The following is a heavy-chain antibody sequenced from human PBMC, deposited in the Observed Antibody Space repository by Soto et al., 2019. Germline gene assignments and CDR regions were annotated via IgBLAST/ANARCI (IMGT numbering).Heavy chain of an antibody. Sequence: QVQVVQSGAEVKTPGASVKVSCKAFGYTFTNYYMHWVRQAPGQGLEWIGRIIPSDGSTHYAQMFQDRVIMTRDTSTSTVYMEVNSLRSEDSAVYYCARGGPELATIGSFDYWGQGALVTVSS. J-gene: IGHJ4*02. V-gene: IGHV1-46*01. CDR3: ARGGPELATIGSFDY. D-gene: IGHD5-12*01. CDR2: IIPSDGST. CDR1: GYTFTNYY.